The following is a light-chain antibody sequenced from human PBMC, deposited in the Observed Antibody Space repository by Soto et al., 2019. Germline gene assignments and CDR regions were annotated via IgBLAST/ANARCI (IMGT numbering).Light chain of an antibody. J-gene: IGLJ1*01. CDR2: EVN. V-gene: IGLV2-14*02. CDR1: SSNVGSYKL. CDR3: SSYRSRSTLV. Sequence: QSALTQPASVSGSPGQSITISCTGTSSNVGSYKLVSWYQQHPGKAPKLMIFEVNKRPSGVSNRFSGSKSGNTASLTISGLQAEDEADYYCSSYRSRSTLVFGTGTKLTVL.